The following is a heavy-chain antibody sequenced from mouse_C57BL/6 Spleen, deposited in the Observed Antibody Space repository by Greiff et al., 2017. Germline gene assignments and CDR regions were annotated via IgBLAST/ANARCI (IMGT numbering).Heavy chain of an antibody. J-gene: IGHJ3*01. CDR2: ISSGSSTI. Sequence: EVQLQQSGGGLVKPGGSLKLSCAASGFTFSDYGMHWVRQAPEKGLEWVAYISSGSSTIYYADTVKGRFTISRDNAKNTLFLQMTSLRSEDTAMYYGARNWDAAWFAYWGQGTLVTVSA. V-gene: IGHV5-17*01. CDR1: GFTFSDYG. CDR3: ARNWDAAWFAY. D-gene: IGHD4-1*01.